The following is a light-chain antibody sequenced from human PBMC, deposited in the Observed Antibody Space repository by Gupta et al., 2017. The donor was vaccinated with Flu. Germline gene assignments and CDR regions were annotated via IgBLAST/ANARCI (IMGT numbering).Light chain of an antibody. J-gene: IGKJ5*01. V-gene: IGKV4-1*01. Sequence: DIVMTQSPDSLAVSLGERATVNCKSSQSIVDSSNNKNYLTWYQQRPGQSPKLLISWASTRESGVPDRFSGSGSGTDFTLTISSLQAEDVAVYFCQQYFNTPITFGQGTRLEIK. CDR3: QQYFNTPIT. CDR2: WAS. CDR1: QSIVDSSNNKNY.